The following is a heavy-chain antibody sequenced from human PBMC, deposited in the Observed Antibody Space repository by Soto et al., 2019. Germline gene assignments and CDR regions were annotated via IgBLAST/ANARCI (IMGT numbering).Heavy chain of an antibody. V-gene: IGHV4-59*01. J-gene: IGHJ6*02. Sequence: QVQLQESGPGLVKPSETLSLTCTVSSGSMSTYYWGWIRQAPRKELEWIGHIYSSGSTSYNPSLKNRVTISVDTSRNQFSLNLSSVTAADTAVYYCTRASSNVLGDYYYGLDVWGQGTTVTVSS. CDR2: IYSSGST. D-gene: IGHD2-15*01. CDR3: TRASSNVLGDYYYGLDV. CDR1: SGSMSTYY.